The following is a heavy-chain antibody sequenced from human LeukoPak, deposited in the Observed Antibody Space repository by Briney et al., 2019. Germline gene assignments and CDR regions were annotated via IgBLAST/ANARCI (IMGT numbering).Heavy chain of an antibody. V-gene: IGHV3-53*01. CDR3: ARDLRYYDRSGYLDY. Sequence: SGGSLRLSCAASGFTVSSNYMSWVRQAPGKGLEWVSVIYSGGSTYYADSVKGRFTISRDNSKNTLYLQMNSLRAEDTAVYYCARDLRYYDRSGYLDYWGQGTLVTVSS. CDR2: IYSGGST. J-gene: IGHJ4*02. CDR1: GFTVSSNY. D-gene: IGHD3-22*01.